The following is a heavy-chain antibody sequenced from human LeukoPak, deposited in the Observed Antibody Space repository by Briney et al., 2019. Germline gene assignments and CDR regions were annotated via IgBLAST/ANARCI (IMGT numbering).Heavy chain of an antibody. CDR1: GGSVSSGSYY. CDR2: IYYSGST. V-gene: IGHV4-30-4*01. CDR3: ARVIPYYYDSSGYYRSYYFDY. J-gene: IGHJ4*02. D-gene: IGHD3-22*01. Sequence: PSETLSLTCTVSGGSVSSGSYYWSWIRQPPGKGLEWIGYIYYSGSTYCNPSLKSRVTISVDTSKNQFSLKLSSVTAADTAVYYCARVIPYYYDSSGYYRSYYFDYWGQGTLVTVSS.